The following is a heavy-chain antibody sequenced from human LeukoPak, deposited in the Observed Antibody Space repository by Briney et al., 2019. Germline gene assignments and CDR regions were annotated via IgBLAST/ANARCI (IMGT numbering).Heavy chain of an antibody. CDR3: ARGVGLTQGGAFDF. Sequence: SETLSLTCTVSGGSISSYYWSWIRQPPGKGLEWIGYIYYSGSTNYNPSLNSRVTISVDTSKNQLSLKLTSVTAADTAVYYCARGVGLTQGGAFDFWGQGTLVTVSS. J-gene: IGHJ4*02. CDR2: IYYSGST. CDR1: GGSISSYY. D-gene: IGHD3-16*01. V-gene: IGHV4-59*08.